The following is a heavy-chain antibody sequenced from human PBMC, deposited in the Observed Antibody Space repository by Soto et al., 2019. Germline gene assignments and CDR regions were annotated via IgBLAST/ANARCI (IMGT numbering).Heavy chain of an antibody. CDR2: ISGSGGST. CDR3: AKGGVLRYFDWLGGYFDY. D-gene: IGHD3-9*01. V-gene: IGHV3-23*04. Sequence: EVHLVESGGDLVQPGGSLRLSCAASGFTFSSYAMSWVRQAPGKGLEWVSAISGSGGSTYYADSVKGRFTISRDNSKNTLYLQMNSLRAEDTAVYYCAKGGVLRYFDWLGGYFDYWGQGTLVTVSS. J-gene: IGHJ4*02. CDR1: GFTFSSYA.